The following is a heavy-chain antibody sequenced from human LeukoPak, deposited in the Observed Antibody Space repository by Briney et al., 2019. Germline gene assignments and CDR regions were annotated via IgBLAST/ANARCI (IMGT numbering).Heavy chain of an antibody. V-gene: IGHV4-34*01. D-gene: IGHD3-16*01. Sequence: SETLSLTCAVYGGSFSGYYWSWIRQPPGKGLEWIGEINHSGSTNYNPSLKSRVTISVDTSKNQFSLKLSSVTAADTAVYYCARLRSHPQGDDYWGQGTLVTVSS. CDR1: GGSFSGYY. CDR2: INHSGST. J-gene: IGHJ4*02. CDR3: ARLRSHPQGDDY.